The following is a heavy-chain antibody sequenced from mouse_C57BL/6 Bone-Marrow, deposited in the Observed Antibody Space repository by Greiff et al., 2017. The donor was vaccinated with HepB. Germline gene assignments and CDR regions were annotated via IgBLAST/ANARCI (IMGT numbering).Heavy chain of an antibody. CDR1: GFNIKDDY. J-gene: IGHJ4*01. D-gene: IGHD1-1*01. Sequence: EVQLQQSGAELVRPGASVKLSCTASGFNIKDDYMHWVKQRPEQGLEWIGWIDPENGDTEYASKFQGKATITADTSSNTAYLQLSSLTSEDTAVYYCTTEGDYYGSSYAMDYWGQGTSVTVSS. V-gene: IGHV14-4*01. CDR3: TTEGDYYGSSYAMDY. CDR2: IDPENGDT.